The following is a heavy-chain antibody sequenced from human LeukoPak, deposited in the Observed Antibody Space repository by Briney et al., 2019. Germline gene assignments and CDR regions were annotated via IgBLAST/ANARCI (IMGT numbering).Heavy chain of an antibody. CDR2: ISFSGSPT. CDR3: AKAYGDYGWGEYYYYMDV. Sequence: GGSLRLSCAASGFTFSDYYMSWIRQAPGKGLEWVSYISFSGSPTQYADSVKGRFTISRDNAKNSLYLQMNGLRAEDTAVYYCAKAYGDYGWGEYYYYMDVWGKGTTVTVSS. J-gene: IGHJ6*03. V-gene: IGHV3-11*01. CDR1: GFTFSDYY. D-gene: IGHD4-17*01.